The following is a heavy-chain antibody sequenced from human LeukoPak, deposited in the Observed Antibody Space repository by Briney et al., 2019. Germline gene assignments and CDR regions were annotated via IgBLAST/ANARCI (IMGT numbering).Heavy chain of an antibody. V-gene: IGHV4-34*01. J-gene: IGHJ4*02. Sequence: PSETLSLTCAVYGGSFSGYYWSCIRQPPGKGLEWIGEINHSGSTNYNPSLKSRVTISVGTSKNQFSLKLSSVTAADTAVYYCARGPEWELHYFDYWGQGTLVTVSS. CDR2: INHSGST. D-gene: IGHD1-26*01. CDR1: GGSFSGYY. CDR3: ARGPEWELHYFDY.